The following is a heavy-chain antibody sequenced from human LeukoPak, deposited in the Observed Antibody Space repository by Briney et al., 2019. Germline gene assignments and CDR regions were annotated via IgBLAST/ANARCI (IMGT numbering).Heavy chain of an antibody. V-gene: IGHV4-59*01. Sequence: PSETLSLTCTVSGGSISRYYWSWIRQPAGKGLEWIRYMQYSGSTNYNPSLKSRVTISGDTSKNQFSLRLTSVTAADTAIYYCAKDLGPAYFYLDVWGKGTTVTISS. CDR1: GGSISRYY. CDR3: AKDLGPAYFYLDV. CDR2: MQYSGST. J-gene: IGHJ6*03. D-gene: IGHD7-27*01.